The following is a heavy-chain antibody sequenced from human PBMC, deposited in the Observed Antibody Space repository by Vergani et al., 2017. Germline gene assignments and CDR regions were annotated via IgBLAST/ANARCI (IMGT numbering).Heavy chain of an antibody. Sequence: QVQLQESGPGLVKPSQTLSLTCTVSGGSISSGSYYWSWIRQPAGKGLEWIGRIYTSGSTNYNPSLKSRVTISVDTSKNQFSLKLSSVTAADTAVYYCARMKGILWFSNTRKQKTAGDRYYMDVWGKGTTVTVSS. V-gene: IGHV4-61*02. D-gene: IGHD3-10*01. CDR2: IYTSGST. CDR1: GGSISSGSYY. J-gene: IGHJ6*03. CDR3: ARMKGILWFSNTRKQKTAGDRYYMDV.